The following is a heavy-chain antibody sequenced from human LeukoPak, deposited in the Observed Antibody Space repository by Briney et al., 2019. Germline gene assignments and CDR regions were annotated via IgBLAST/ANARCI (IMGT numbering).Heavy chain of an antibody. CDR3: AAQGGDERYYFDY. CDR1: GGSISSYY. J-gene: IGHJ4*02. Sequence: SETLSLTCTVSGGSISSYYWSWIRQPPGKGLEWIGYIYYSGSTYYNPSLKSRVTISVDTSKNQFSLKLSSVTAADTAVYYCAAQGGDERYYFDYWGQGTLVTVSS. D-gene: IGHD4-17*01. CDR2: IYYSGST. V-gene: IGHV4-59*01.